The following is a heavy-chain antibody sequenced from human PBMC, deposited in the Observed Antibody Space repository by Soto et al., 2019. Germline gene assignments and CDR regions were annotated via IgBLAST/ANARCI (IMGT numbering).Heavy chain of an antibody. CDR2: ISWNSGSI. D-gene: IGHD6-13*01. CDR1: GSTFDDYA. J-gene: IGHJ4*02. CDR3: AKDQTPYRSHIDY. Sequence: SLRLSCAASGSTFDDYAMHWVRQAPGKGLEWVSGISWNSGSIGYADSVKGRFTISRDNAKNSLYLQMNSLRAEDTALYYCAKDQTPYRSHIDYWGQGTRVTVAS. V-gene: IGHV3-9*01.